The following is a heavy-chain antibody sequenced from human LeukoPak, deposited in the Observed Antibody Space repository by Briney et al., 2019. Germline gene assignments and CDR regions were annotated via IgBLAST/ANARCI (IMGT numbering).Heavy chain of an antibody. CDR2: IHYSEST. CDR1: GGHVISDIYY. CDR3: ATHAKYNYFDP. J-gene: IGHJ5*02. V-gene: IGHV4-39*01. Sequence: SETLSLTCTVSGGHVISDIYYWLCMRPPPGKALEWIGSIHYSESTYYTPSLKTRVTMSVDPSKNQFSLKLSSVTAVYTAVYFCATHAKYNYFDPWGQGTLVTVSS.